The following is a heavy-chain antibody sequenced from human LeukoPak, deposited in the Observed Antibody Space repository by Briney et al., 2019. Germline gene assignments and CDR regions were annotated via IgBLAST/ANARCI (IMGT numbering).Heavy chain of an antibody. V-gene: IGHV3-23*01. CDR1: GFTFSSYA. J-gene: IGHJ4*02. CDR3: AKESPYRAPTRTYYFDY. Sequence: GGSLRLSCAASGFTFSSYAMSWVRQAPGKRLEWVSAISGSDGRLFYADSVKGRFTISRDNSKNTLFLQMNSLRAEDTALYYCAKESPYRAPTRTYYFDYWGQGTLVTVSS. D-gene: IGHD1-14*01. CDR2: ISGSDGRL.